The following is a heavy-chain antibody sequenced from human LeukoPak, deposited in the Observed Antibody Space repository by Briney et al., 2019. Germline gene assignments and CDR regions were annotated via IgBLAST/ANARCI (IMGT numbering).Heavy chain of an antibody. Sequence: SETLSLTCTVSGGSISSSSYYWGWIRQPPGKGLEWIGSIYYSGSTYYNPSLKSRVTISVDTSKNQFSLKLSSVTAADTAVYCCARHGGSGAGFDIWGQGKMVTVSS. J-gene: IGHJ3*02. D-gene: IGHD3-10*01. CDR2: IYYSGST. CDR1: GGSISSSSYY. CDR3: ARHGGSGAGFDI. V-gene: IGHV4-39*01.